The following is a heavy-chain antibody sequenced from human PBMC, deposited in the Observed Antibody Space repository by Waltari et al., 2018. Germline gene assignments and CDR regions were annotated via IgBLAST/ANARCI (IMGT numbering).Heavy chain of an antibody. CDR3: ARDPYYYDSSGYQGDAFDI. CDR2: INPNSGGT. D-gene: IGHD3-22*01. CDR1: GYTFTGYY. J-gene: IGHJ3*02. V-gene: IGHV1-2*06. Sequence: QLQLVQSGAEVKKPGASVKVSCKASGYTFTGYYMHWVRQAPGQGLEWMGRINPNSGGTNYAQKVQGRVTMTRDTSISTAYMELSRLRSDDTAVYYCARDPYYYDSSGYQGDAFDIWGQGTMVTVSS.